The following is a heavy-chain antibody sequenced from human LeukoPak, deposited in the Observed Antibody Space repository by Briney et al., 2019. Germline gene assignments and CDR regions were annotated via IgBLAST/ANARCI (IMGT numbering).Heavy chain of an antibody. V-gene: IGHV3-30*02. CDR3: AKRAVLTTFQSSLANYYYYMDV. CDR1: GFSFSDYG. Sequence: TGGSLRLSCAASGFSFSDYGMHWVRQAPGKGLEWVTFIRYDGSNKYYADSVKGRFTISRDNSKNTLYLQVNSLRAEDTAVYYCAKRAVLTTFQSSLANYYYYMDVWGKGTTVTVSS. J-gene: IGHJ6*03. CDR2: IRYDGSNK. D-gene: IGHD1-1*01.